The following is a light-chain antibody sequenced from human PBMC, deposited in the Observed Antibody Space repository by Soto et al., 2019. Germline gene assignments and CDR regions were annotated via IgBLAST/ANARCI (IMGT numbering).Light chain of an antibody. V-gene: IGLV2-11*01. CDR2: DVS. CDR3: CSYAGSYVV. Sequence: QSALTQPRSGSGSPGQSVTISCTGTSSDVGGYNYVSWYQQHPGKAPKLMIYDVSKRPSGVPDRFPGSKSGNTASLTISGLQAEDDADYYCCSYAGSYVVFGGGIKLTVL. CDR1: SSDVGGYNY. J-gene: IGLJ2*01.